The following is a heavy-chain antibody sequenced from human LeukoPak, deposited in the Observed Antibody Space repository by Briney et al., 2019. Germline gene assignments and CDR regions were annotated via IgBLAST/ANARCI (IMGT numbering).Heavy chain of an antibody. Sequence: SETLSLTCAVSGGSISSSNWWSWVRPPPGKGLEWIGEIYHSGSTNYNPSLKSRVTISVDKSKNQFSLKLSSVTAADTAVYYCARGLRLRDYYYYYMDVWGKGTTVTVSS. CDR2: IYHSGST. CDR1: GGSISSSNW. D-gene: IGHD4-17*01. V-gene: IGHV4-4*02. J-gene: IGHJ6*03. CDR3: ARGLRLRDYYYYYMDV.